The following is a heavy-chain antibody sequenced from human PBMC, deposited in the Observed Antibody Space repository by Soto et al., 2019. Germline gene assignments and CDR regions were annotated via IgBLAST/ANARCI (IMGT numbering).Heavy chain of an antibody. CDR1: GFIFSNYK. V-gene: IGHV3-21*06. Sequence: EVQLVESGGGLVKPGGSLTLSCATSGFIFSNYKMNWVRQAPGKGLEWVSSISGTSSHIYYADSVKGRFTISRDNAENSLYLQMNILRAEDTAVYYCARVPLFAGYYYYLDVWGKGTTVIVSS. CDR3: ARVPLFAGYYYYLDV. CDR2: ISGTSSHI. D-gene: IGHD2-21*01. J-gene: IGHJ6*03.